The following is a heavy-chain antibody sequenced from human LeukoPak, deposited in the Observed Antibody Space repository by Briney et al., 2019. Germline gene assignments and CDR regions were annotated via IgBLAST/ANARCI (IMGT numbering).Heavy chain of an antibody. CDR3: ARPKYGDAAYFAL. V-gene: IGHV4-38-2*01. Sequence: SETLSLTXAVSGYSISSGYYWGWIRQQPGKGLEWIGSIYHSGNTYYNPSLKSRVTISVDTSKNQFFLKVTSVTAADAAVYYCARPKYGDAAYFALWGRGALVTVSS. D-gene: IGHD4-17*01. J-gene: IGHJ2*01. CDR2: IYHSGNT. CDR1: GYSISSGYY.